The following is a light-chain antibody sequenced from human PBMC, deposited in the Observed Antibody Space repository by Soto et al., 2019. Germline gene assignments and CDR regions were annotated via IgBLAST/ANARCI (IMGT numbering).Light chain of an antibody. J-gene: IGKJ2*01. V-gene: IGKV3-20*01. CDR2: GTS. CDR3: QQYGPSLGT. CDR1: QIISTVY. Sequence: EIVLTQSPDPLSFSPGESATLSCRTSQIISTVYLAWYQQKPGQPPRLLTYGTSYRAAGIPDRFSGGGSGTDFTLTITRLEPADSAVYYCQQYGPSLGTFGPGTRLEVK.